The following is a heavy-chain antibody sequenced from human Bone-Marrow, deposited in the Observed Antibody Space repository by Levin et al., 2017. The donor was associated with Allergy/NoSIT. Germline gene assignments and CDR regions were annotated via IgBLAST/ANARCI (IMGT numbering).Heavy chain of an antibody. CDR1: GYSFTNYW. CDR2: IDPSDSYT. D-gene: IGHD6-25*01. Sequence: GESLKISCRGFGYSFTNYWITWVRQMPGKGLEWMGRIDPSDSYTNYSPSLQGHVSISVDKSLSTAFLQWSSLKASDTAMYYCARGHRGSGWPHSDYWGQGTLVTVSS. CDR3: ARGHRGSGWPHSDY. J-gene: IGHJ4*02. V-gene: IGHV5-10-1*01.